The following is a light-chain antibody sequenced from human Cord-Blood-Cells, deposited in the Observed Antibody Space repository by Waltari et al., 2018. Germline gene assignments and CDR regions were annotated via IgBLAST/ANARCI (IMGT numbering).Light chain of an antibody. J-gene: IGLJ3*02. CDR1: SSDVGGYNY. Sequence: QSALTQPASVSGSPGQSITISCTGTSSDVGGYNYVSWYQQHPGKAPKLMIYDVSNPPSGVSNRFSGSKSGNTASLTISGLQAEDEAYYYCSSYTSSSNWVFGGGTKLTVL. V-gene: IGLV2-14*03. CDR2: DVS. CDR3: SSYTSSSNWV.